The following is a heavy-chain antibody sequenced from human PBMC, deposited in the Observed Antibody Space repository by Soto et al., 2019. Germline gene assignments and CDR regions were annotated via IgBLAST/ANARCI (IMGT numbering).Heavy chain of an antibody. CDR1: GDSITSYN. D-gene: IGHD2-15*01. J-gene: IGHJ3*02. CDR2: LYHTGTT. CDR3: ARDLPPCYPACVFDI. V-gene: IGHV4-59*01. Sequence: QVQLQESGPGLVKPSETLSVTCTVSGDSITSYNWNWIRQSPGKGLEWIGYLYHTGTTSSNPSFVSRXTXSVDTSKNQFSLKLSSVTAADTAVYYCARDLPPCYPACVFDIWGQGTLVTVAS.